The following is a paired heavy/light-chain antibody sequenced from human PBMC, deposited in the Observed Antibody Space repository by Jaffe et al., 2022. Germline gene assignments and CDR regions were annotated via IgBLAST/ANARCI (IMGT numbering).Light chain of an antibody. CDR2: RNN. J-gene: IGLJ2*01. Sequence: QSVLTQPPSASGTPGQRVTISCSGSSSNIGSNYVYWYQKLPGTAPKLLIYRNNQRPSGVPDRFSGSKSGTSASLAISGLRADDEADYYCAAWDDSLSGVVFGGGTKLTVL. CDR3: AAWDDSLSGVV. V-gene: IGLV1-47*01. CDR1: SSNIGSNY.
Heavy chain of an antibody. CDR1: GYTFTSYG. D-gene: IGHD3-9*01. CDR2: INTGTGNP. J-gene: IGHJ5*01. Sequence: QVQLVQSGSELKKPGASVKVSCKASGYTFTSYGMNWVRQAPGQGLEWMGWINTGTGNPTYAQGFTGRFVFSLDTSVSTAYLQISSLKAEDTAVYYCARLFDWGLMGWFDSWGHGTLVTVSS. V-gene: IGHV7-4-1*02. CDR3: ARLFDWGLMGWFDS.